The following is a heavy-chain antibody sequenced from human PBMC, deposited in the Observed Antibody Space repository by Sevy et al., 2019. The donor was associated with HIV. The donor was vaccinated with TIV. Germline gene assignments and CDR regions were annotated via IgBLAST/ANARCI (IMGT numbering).Heavy chain of an antibody. CDR2: ISTSSNYI. Sequence: GGSLRLSCAASGFTFSSYGMHWVRQAPGKGLEWVSDISTSSNYINYADSVKGRFTISRHNAKNSLYLQMNSLRAEDTAVYFCARVRYNYGQHYFDYWGQGTLVTVSS. CDR1: GFTFSSYG. D-gene: IGHD5-18*01. CDR3: ARVRYNYGQHYFDY. J-gene: IGHJ4*02. V-gene: IGHV3-21*05.